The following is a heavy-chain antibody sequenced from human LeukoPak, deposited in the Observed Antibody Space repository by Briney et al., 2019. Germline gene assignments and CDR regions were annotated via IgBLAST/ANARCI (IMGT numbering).Heavy chain of an antibody. D-gene: IGHD2-2*02. Sequence: GSSVKVSCKASGYTFTSYDINWVRQATGQGLEWMGWMNPNSGNTGYAQKFQGRVTMTRNTSISTAYMELSSLRSEDTAVYYCARGSVVRYQLLYVGYYYGMDVWGQGTTVTVSS. CDR3: ARGSVVRYQLLYVGYYYGMDV. CDR1: GYTFTSYD. V-gene: IGHV1-8*01. CDR2: MNPNSGNT. J-gene: IGHJ6*02.